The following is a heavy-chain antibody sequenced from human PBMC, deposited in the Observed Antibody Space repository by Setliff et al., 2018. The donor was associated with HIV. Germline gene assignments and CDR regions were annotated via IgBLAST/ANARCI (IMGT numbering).Heavy chain of an antibody. D-gene: IGHD1-1*01. CDR3: ARGKGGIDGPVEFDN. Sequence: PSETLSLTCVVSGGSFSGYSWSWIRQSQGKGLEWIGEISQSGTTHYNPSLKRRVTISEDTSKSQLSMKLTSVAAADTAIYYCARGKGGIDGPVEFDNWGQGTPVTVSS. CDR1: GGSFSGYS. CDR2: ISQSGTT. J-gene: IGHJ4*02. V-gene: IGHV4-34*01.